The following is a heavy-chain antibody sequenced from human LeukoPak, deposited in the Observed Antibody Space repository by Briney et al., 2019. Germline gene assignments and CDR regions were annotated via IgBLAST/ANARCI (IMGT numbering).Heavy chain of an antibody. CDR3: ARDPSLRVTLDY. V-gene: IGHV3-33*01. Sequence: PGGSLRLSCAASGFIFSNYGMHWVRQAPGKGLEWVAVVWYDGSNKYYADSVKGRFTISRDNSKNVLYLEMNSLRAEDTAVYYCARDPSLRVTLDYWGQGTLVTVSS. CDR2: VWYDGSNK. CDR1: GFIFSNYG. D-gene: IGHD5/OR15-5a*01. J-gene: IGHJ4*02.